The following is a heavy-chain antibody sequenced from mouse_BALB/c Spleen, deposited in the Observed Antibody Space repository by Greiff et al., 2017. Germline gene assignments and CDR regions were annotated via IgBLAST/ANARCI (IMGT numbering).Heavy chain of an antibody. CDR3: ARGGTTGAMDY. CDR2: ISDGGSYT. V-gene: IGHV5-4*02. D-gene: IGHD1-1*01. Sequence: EVQRVESGGGLVKPGGSLKLSCAASGFTFSDYYMYWVRQTPEKRLEWVATISDGGSYTYYPDSVKGRFTISRDNAKNNLYLQMSSLKSEDTAMYYCARGGTTGAMDYWGQGTSVTVSS. J-gene: IGHJ4*01. CDR1: GFTFSDYY.